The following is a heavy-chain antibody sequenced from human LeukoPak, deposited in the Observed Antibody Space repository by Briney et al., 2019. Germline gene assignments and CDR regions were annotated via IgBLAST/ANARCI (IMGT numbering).Heavy chain of an antibody. CDR1: GYTFGRYA. J-gene: IGHJ3*02. Sequence: ASVKVSCKTSGYTFGRYAVGWARQAPGQGLEWMGIINPSGGSTSYAQKFQGRVTMTRDMSTSTVYMELSSLRSEDTAVYYCARPVVGGRDDAFDIWGQGTMVTVSS. CDR2: INPSGGST. V-gene: IGHV1-46*01. CDR3: ARPVVGGRDDAFDI. D-gene: IGHD1-26*01.